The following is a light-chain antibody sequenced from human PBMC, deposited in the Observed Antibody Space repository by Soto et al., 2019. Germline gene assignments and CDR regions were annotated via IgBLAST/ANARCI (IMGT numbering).Light chain of an antibody. CDR1: QSVTSNY. CDR2: GAS. CDR3: QHYVSPPIT. V-gene: IGKV3-20*01. J-gene: IGKJ5*01. Sequence: EIVLTHSPGTLSLSPGERTTLTCRASQSVTSNYLAWYQQKPGQAPRLLVYGASSRATGISDRFSGSGSGTDFTLTISRLEPEDFAVYYCQHYVSPPITFGQGTRLEIK.